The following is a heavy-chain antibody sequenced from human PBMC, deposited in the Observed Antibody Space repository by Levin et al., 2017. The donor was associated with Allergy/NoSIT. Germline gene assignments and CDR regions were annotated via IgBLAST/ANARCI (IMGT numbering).Heavy chain of an antibody. CDR3: AGDSSNGAGADDAFDI. CDR1: GLTFSSYG. D-gene: IGHD2-8*01. V-gene: IGHV3-33*01. CDR2: IWYDGSNK. Sequence: GGSLRLSCAASGLTFSSYGMHWVRQAPGKGLEWVAVIWYDGSNKKYADSVKGRFTISRDNSKNTLHLEMNSLRAEDTAVYYCAGDSSNGAGADDAFDIWGQGTMVTVSS. J-gene: IGHJ3*02.